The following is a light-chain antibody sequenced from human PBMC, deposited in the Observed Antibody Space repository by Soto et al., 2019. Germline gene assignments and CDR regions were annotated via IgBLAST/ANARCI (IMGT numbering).Light chain of an antibody. V-gene: IGKV3-15*01. Sequence: EIVMTQSPATLSVSPGERATLSCRASQSVSSNLAWYQQKPGQAPRLLIYGASTRATGIPARFSGSGSGTEFTLTISSLQSEDFAVYYCQQYKNWPPEATFGQGTKVDIK. CDR1: QSVSSN. CDR2: GAS. J-gene: IGKJ1*01. CDR3: QQYKNWPPEAT.